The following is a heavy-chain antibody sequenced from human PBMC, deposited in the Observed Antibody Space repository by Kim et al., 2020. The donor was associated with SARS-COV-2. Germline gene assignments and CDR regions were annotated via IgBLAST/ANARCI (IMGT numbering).Heavy chain of an antibody. CDR3: AKDNFAGFYGSGSYGWYYYYYGMDV. J-gene: IGHJ6*02. Sequence: GGSLRLSCAASGFTFSSYGMHWVRQAPGKGLEWVAVIWYDGSNKYYADSVKGRFTISRDNSKNTLYLQMNSLRAEDTAVYYCAKDNFAGFYGSGSYGWYYYYYGMDVWGQGTTVTVSS. D-gene: IGHD3-10*01. V-gene: IGHV3-33*06. CDR1: GFTFSSYG. CDR2: IWYDGSNK.